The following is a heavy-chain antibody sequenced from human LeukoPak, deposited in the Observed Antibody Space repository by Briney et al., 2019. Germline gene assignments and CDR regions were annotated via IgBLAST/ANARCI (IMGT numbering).Heavy chain of an antibody. Sequence: GRSLRLSCAASRFTFDDYAMHWVRQAPGKGLEWVSGISWNSGSIGYADSVKGRFTISRDNAKNSVYLQMNSLRAEDTALYYCAKDIIVRGFYYDRNVGFQHWGQGTLVTVSS. CDR1: RFTFDDYA. CDR2: ISWNSGSI. V-gene: IGHV3-9*01. CDR3: AKDIIVRGFYYDRNVGFQH. D-gene: IGHD3-22*01. J-gene: IGHJ1*01.